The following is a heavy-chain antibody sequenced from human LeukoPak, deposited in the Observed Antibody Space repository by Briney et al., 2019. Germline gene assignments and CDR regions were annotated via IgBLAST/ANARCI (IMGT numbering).Heavy chain of an antibody. J-gene: IGHJ5*02. V-gene: IGHV4-38-2*01. CDR1: AYSIRSGYF. Sequence: SETLSFTCAVSAYSIRSGYFWGWILQPPGKGLEWIASIYHSGSTYYNPSLKSRVTISVDTSKNQFSLKLTSVTAADTAVYYCARVLYYDVLTGYYINGWFDPWGQGTLVTVSS. CDR2: IYHSGST. CDR3: ARVLYYDVLTGYYINGWFDP. D-gene: IGHD3-9*01.